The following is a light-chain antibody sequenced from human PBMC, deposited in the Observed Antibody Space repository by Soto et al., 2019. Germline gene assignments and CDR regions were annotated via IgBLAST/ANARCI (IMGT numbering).Light chain of an antibody. J-gene: IGKJ4*01. CDR2: GAS. Sequence: DIQMTQSPSSLSASVGDRVTITCRSSQGIRSDLGWYQQKPGKAPKRLIYGASSLQSGVPSRVSGSGSGTEYTLTISSQQPEDFATYYCLQHNRYPPTFGGGPKVEIQ. CDR3: LQHNRYPPT. CDR1: QGIRSD. V-gene: IGKV1-17*01.